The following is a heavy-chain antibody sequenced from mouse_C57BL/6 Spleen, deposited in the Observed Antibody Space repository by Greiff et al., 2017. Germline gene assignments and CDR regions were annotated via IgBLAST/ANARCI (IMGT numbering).Heavy chain of an antibody. J-gene: IGHJ1*03. D-gene: IGHD1-1*01. CDR3: ARKHGSFYWYFDV. CDR1: GYTFTSYW. CDR2: IDPSDSYT. Sequence: QVQLKQPGAELVKPGASVKLSCKASGYTFTSYWMQWVKQRPGQGLEWIGEIDPSDSYTNYNQKFKGKATLTVDTSSSTAYMQLSSLTSEDSAVYYCARKHGSFYWYFDVWGTGTTVTVSS. V-gene: IGHV1-50*01.